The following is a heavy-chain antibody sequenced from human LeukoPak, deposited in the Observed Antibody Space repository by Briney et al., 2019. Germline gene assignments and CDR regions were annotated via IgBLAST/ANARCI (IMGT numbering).Heavy chain of an antibody. V-gene: IGHV4-38-2*02. D-gene: IGHD6-19*01. CDR1: GYSISSGYY. CDR2: IYHSGST. J-gene: IGHJ5*02. CDR3: ARDSAWFDP. Sequence: SETLSLTCTVPGYSISSGYYWGWIRQPPGKGLEWIGSIYHSGSTYYNPSLKSRVTISVDTSKNQFSLKLSSVTAADTAVYYCARDSAWFDPWGQGTLVTVSS.